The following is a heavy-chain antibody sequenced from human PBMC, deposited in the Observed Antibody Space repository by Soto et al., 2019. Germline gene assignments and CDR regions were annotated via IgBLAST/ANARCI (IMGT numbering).Heavy chain of an antibody. CDR3: AKGTLPGCDCYSVDY. V-gene: IGHV3-23*01. Sequence: GSLRLSCAASGFTFSSYAMSWVRQAPGKGLEWVSAISGSGGSTYYADSVKGRFTISRDNSKNTLYLQMNSLRAEDTAVYYCAKGTLPGCDCYSVDYWGQGTLVPVSS. CDR2: ISGSGGST. J-gene: IGHJ4*02. D-gene: IGHD2-21*02. CDR1: GFTFSSYA.